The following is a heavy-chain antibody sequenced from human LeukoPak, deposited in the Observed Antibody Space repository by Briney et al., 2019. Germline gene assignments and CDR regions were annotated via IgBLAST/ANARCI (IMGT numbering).Heavy chain of an antibody. J-gene: IGHJ4*02. Sequence: GGSLRLSCAASGFTFSSYSMNWVRQAPGKGLEWVSYISSSSSTIYYADSVKGRFTISRDNAKNTLYLQMDTLRAEDTAVYYCAKDAALYPFFFDYWGQGTLVTVSS. D-gene: IGHD3-16*01. CDR1: GFTFSSYS. V-gene: IGHV3-48*01. CDR3: AKDAALYPFFFDY. CDR2: ISSSSSTI.